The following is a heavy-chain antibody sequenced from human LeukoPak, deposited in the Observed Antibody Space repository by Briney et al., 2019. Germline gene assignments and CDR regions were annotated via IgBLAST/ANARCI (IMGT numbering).Heavy chain of an antibody. J-gene: IGHJ4*02. CDR1: GFIFSSYW. D-gene: IGHD3-16*01. Sequence: GGSLRLSCAASGFIFSSYWMSWVRQAPGKGLEWVANIKQDGSEKYYVDSVKGRFTISRDNAKNSLYLQMNSLRAEDTAVYYCARDGDTRLDYWGQGTLVTVSS. CDR3: ARDGDTRLDY. V-gene: IGHV3-7*01. CDR2: IKQDGSEK.